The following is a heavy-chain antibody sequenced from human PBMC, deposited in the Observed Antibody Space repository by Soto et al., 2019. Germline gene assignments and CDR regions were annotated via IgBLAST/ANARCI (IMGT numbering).Heavy chain of an antibody. Sequence: XVSLRLSCEASGFSFSSFSMNWVRQAPGRGLEWVSYISDDGASIYYADSLKGRFTISRDNAKNSLSLQMNNLRAEDTAVYYCARENSVQAWLHHFDHWGLGTLVTVSS. J-gene: IGHJ4*02. V-gene: IGHV3-48*03. CDR1: GFSFSSFS. CDR3: ARENSVQAWLHHFDH. D-gene: IGHD5-18*01. CDR2: ISDDGASI.